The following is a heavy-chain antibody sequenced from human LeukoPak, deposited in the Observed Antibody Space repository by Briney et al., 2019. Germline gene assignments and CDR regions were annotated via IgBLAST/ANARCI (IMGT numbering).Heavy chain of an antibody. D-gene: IGHD3-16*02. J-gene: IGHJ4*02. CDR1: GSSFSGYD. Sequence: PSETLSLTCAVYGSSFSGYDWSWVRQPPGKGLEWIGEINYSGSANYNESLKRRASISVDKSKNQFSLRLTSVTAADTAVYYCARVSFGGVIVAQDYWGQGTLVTVSS. V-gene: IGHV4-34*01. CDR2: INYSGSA. CDR3: ARVSFGGVIVAQDY.